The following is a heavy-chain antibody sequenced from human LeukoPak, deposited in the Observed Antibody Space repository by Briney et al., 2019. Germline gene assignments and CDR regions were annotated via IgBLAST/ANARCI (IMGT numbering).Heavy chain of an antibody. V-gene: IGHV3-74*01. CDR3: ARGPADSSGYYPQDY. Sequence: GGSLRLSCAASGFIFSNSWMYWVRQVPGKGLVWVSRMNSDGSDTGYADSVKGRFTVSRDNSKNTLYLQMNSLRAEDTAVYYCARGPADSSGYYPQDYWGQGTLVTVSS. J-gene: IGHJ4*02. CDR1: GFIFSNSW. D-gene: IGHD3-22*01. CDR2: MNSDGSDT.